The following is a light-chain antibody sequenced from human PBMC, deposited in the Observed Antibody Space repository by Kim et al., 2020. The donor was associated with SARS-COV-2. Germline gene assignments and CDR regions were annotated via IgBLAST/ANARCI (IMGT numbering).Light chain of an antibody. CDR1: QSVSSSY. CDR2: GAS. V-gene: IGKV3-20*01. J-gene: IGKJ5*01. Sequence: EIALTQSPGTLSLSPGERATLSCRASQSVSSSYLAWYQQKPGQAPRLLIYGASSRATGIPDRFSGSGSGTDFTLTISRLEPEDFAVYYCQQYGSSLITFGQGTRLGI. CDR3: QQYGSSLIT.